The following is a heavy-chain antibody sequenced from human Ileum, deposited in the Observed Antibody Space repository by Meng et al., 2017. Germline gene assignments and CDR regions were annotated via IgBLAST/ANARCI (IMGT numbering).Heavy chain of an antibody. CDR3: ARGVSAAGLFDN. J-gene: IGHJ4*02. D-gene: IGHD2-2*01. V-gene: IGHV4-31*03. Sequence: QVQLPESGPGLVKPSQTLSLTCTVSGGSLSSAGYYWSWIRQFPGKGLEWIGFIFYTGSTYYNPSLKSRVTISVDTSKNQFFLKMNSVTAAETAVYYCARGVSAAGLFDNWGPGTLVTVSS. CDR1: GGSLSSAGYY. CDR2: IFYTGST.